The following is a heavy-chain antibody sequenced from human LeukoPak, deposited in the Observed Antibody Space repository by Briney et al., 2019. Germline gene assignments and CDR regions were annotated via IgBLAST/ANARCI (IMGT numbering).Heavy chain of an antibody. V-gene: IGHV3-30*19. D-gene: IGHD5-18*01. CDR2: ITYDGSEM. CDR1: GFTFSSYG. CDR3: ARNRGYTYDYDPFDP. J-gene: IGHJ5*02. Sequence: GGSLRLSCAASGFTFSSYGMYWVRQAPGKGLECVAFITYDGSEMYYADSVKGRFTISRDNSRDTLYLQVNSLRGDDTAIYYCARNRGYTYDYDPFDPWGQGTLVTVSS.